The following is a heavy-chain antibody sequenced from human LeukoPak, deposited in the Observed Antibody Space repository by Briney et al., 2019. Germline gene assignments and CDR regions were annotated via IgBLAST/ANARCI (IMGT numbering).Heavy chain of an antibody. J-gene: IGHJ1*01. CDR2: INPNSGGT. CDR3: ARDGVGYYDSSGYYYFQH. D-gene: IGHD3-22*01. V-gene: IGHV1-2*02. CDR1: GYTFTGYY. Sequence: ASVKVSCKASGYTFTGYYMHWVRQAPGQGLEWMGWINPNSGGTNYAQKFQGRVAMTRDTSISTAYMELSRLRSDDTAVYYCARDGVGYYDSSGYYYFQHWGQGTLVTVSS.